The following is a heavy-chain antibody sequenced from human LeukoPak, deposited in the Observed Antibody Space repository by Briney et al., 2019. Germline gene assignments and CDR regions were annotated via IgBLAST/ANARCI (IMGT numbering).Heavy chain of an antibody. CDR1: GFTFSNYW. CDR2: INRDGSTT. J-gene: IGHJ4*02. Sequence: PGGSLRLSCAASGFTFSNYWVHWVRPAPGKGLVWVSRINRDGSTTNYADSVKGRFTVSRDNAKNTLNLQMNSLRAEDTAVYYCARDRKSGESSEIDFWGQGTLVTVSS. V-gene: IGHV3-74*01. CDR3: ARDRKSGESSEIDF. D-gene: IGHD3-10*01.